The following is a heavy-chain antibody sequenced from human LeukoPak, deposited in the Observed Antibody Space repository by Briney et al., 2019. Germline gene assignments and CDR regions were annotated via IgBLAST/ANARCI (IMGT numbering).Heavy chain of an antibody. J-gene: IGHJ4*02. Sequence: GGSLRLSCAASGFTFSSYAISWVRQAPGQGLEWMGGIIPIFGTANYAQKFQGRVTITADKSTSTAYMELSSLRSEDTAVYYCARAQYYDILTGYTTVYDYWGQGTLVTVSS. D-gene: IGHD3-9*01. CDR2: IIPIFGTA. CDR3: ARAQYYDILTGYTTVYDY. CDR1: GFTFSSYA. V-gene: IGHV1-69*06.